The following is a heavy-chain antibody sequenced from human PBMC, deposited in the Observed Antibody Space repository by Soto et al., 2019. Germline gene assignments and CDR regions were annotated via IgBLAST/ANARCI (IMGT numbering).Heavy chain of an antibody. CDR1: GFTFSIYE. J-gene: IGHJ6*02. CDR3: ARERSDCSSTSCYTYYYYGMDV. Sequence: GVSLRLSCAASGFTFSIYEMNWVLQSPLNWLEGVSYISSSGSTIYYADSVKGRFTISRDNAKNSLYLQMNSLRAEDTAVYYCARERSDCSSTSCYTYYYYGMDVWGQGTTVTVSS. CDR2: ISSSGSTI. D-gene: IGHD2-2*02. V-gene: IGHV3-48*03.